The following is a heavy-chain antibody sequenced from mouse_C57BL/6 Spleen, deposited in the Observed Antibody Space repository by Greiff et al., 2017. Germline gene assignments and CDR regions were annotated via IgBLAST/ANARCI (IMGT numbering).Heavy chain of an antibody. CDR3: ASDGYYY. CDR2: ISYDGSN. J-gene: IGHJ3*01. V-gene: IGHV3-6*01. D-gene: IGHD2-3*01. CDR1: GYSITSGYY. Sequence: EVQLQQSGPGLVKPSQSLSLTCSVTGYSITSGYYWNWIRQFPGNKLEWMGYISYDGSNNYNPSLKNRISITRDTSKNQFFLKLNSVTTEDTATYYCASDGYYYWGQGTLVTVSA.